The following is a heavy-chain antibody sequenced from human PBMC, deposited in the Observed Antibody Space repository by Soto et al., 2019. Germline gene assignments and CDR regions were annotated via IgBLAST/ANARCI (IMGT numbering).Heavy chain of an antibody. Sequence: ASVKVSCKASGYTFTSYGISWVRQAPGQGLEWMGWISAYNGNTNYADSVKGRFTISRDNSKNTLYLQMNSLRAEDTAVYYCAREAVAGRVFDYWGQGTLVTVSS. CDR1: GYTFTSYG. V-gene: IGHV1-18*01. J-gene: IGHJ4*02. CDR3: AREAVAGRVFDY. D-gene: IGHD6-19*01. CDR2: ISAYNGNT.